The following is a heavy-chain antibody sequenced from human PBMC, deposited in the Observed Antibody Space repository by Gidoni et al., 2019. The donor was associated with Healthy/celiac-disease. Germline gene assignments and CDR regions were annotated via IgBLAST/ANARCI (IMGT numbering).Heavy chain of an antibody. D-gene: IGHD3-22*01. CDR2: ISSRGSTI. V-gene: IGHV3-11*01. J-gene: IGHJ3*02. CDR3: AREDTVVVITQGPAAFDI. Sequence: QVQLVESGGGLVKPGGSLRLSCAASGFTFSDYYMSWIRQAPGKGLEWVSYISSRGSTISYAGSVTGRFTISRDNAKNSLYLQMNSLRAEDTAVYYCAREDTVVVITQGPAAFDIWGQGTMVTVSS. CDR1: GFTFSDYY.